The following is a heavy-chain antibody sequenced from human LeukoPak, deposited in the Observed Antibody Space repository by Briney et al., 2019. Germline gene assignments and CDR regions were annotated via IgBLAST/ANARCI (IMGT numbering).Heavy chain of an antibody. CDR3: AKTGPGTTSDAFDF. Sequence: ASVKVSCKTSGYMFNEHYIHWVRQGPGQGLEWMGWINPNSGDTNYAQKFQGWVTMTRDTSISTVYMELTSLKSDDTAIFYCAKTGPGTTSDAFDFWGQGTMVTVSP. D-gene: IGHD4-11*01. V-gene: IGHV1-2*04. CDR2: INPNSGDT. J-gene: IGHJ3*01. CDR1: GYMFNEHY.